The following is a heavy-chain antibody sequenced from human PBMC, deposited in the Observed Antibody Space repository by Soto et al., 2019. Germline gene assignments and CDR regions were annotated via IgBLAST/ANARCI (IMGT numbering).Heavy chain of an antibody. CDR3: AKDSCGGDCYSAQIDY. J-gene: IGHJ4*02. Sequence: GGSLRLSCAASGFTFSSYGMHWVRQAPGKGLEWVAVISYDGSNKYYADSVKGRFTISRDNSKNTLYLQMNSLRAEDTAVYYCAKDSCGGDCYSAQIDYWGQGTLVTVSS. V-gene: IGHV3-30*18. D-gene: IGHD2-21*02. CDR1: GFTFSSYG. CDR2: ISYDGSNK.